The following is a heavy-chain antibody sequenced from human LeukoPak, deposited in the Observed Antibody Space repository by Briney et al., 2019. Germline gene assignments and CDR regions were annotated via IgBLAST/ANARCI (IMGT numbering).Heavy chain of an antibody. Sequence: ASVKVSCKVSGYTLTELSMHWVRQAPGKGLEWMGGINPNSGGTNYAQKFQGRVTMTRDTSISTAYMELSRLRSDDTAVYYCARTDGAYGDYGVYWGQGTLVTVSS. CDR2: INPNSGGT. V-gene: IGHV1-2*02. CDR1: GYTLTELS. D-gene: IGHD4-17*01. CDR3: ARTDGAYGDYGVY. J-gene: IGHJ4*02.